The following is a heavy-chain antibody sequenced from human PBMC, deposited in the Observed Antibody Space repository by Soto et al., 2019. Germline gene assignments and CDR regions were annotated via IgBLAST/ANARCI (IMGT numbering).Heavy chain of an antibody. CDR1: GYTFTSYA. V-gene: IGHV1-3*01. CDR2: INAGNGNT. Sequence: GASVKVSCKASGYTFTSYAMHWVRQAPGQRLEWMGWINAGNGNTKYSQKFQGRVTITRDTSASTAYMELSSLRSEDTAVYYCARDSSGWYPNFDFWGQGTLVTVSS. D-gene: IGHD6-19*01. CDR3: ARDSSGWYPNFDF. J-gene: IGHJ4*02.